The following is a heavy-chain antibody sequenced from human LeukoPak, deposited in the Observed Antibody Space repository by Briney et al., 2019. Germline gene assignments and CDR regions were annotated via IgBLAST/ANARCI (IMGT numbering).Heavy chain of an antibody. D-gene: IGHD1-26*01. V-gene: IGHV4-61*02. CDR1: GGSISSGSYY. Sequence: SETLSLTCTVSGGSISSGSYYWSWIRQPAGKGLEWIGRIYTSGSTNYNPSLKSRVTISVDTSKNQFSLKLSSVTAADTAVYYCARDPKRGLLHAFDIWGQGTMVTVSS. CDR3: ARDPKRGLLHAFDI. CDR2: IYTSGST. J-gene: IGHJ3*02.